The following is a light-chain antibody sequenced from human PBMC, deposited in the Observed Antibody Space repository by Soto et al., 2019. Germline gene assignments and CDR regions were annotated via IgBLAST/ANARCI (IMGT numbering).Light chain of an antibody. Sequence: EIVLTQSPGTLSLSPGERATLSCRASQTFSSSYLAWYQQKPGQAPRLLIYGASNRATGIPDRFSGSGSGTEFTLTISSLQSEDFALYYCHQYENWPQTFGQGTKVDIK. CDR1: QTFSSSY. J-gene: IGKJ1*01. CDR3: HQYENWPQT. CDR2: GAS. V-gene: IGKV3-20*01.